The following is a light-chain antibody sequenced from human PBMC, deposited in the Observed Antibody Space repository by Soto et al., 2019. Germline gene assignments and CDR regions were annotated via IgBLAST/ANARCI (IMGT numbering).Light chain of an antibody. Sequence: QSALTQPASVSGSPGQSITISCTGTSGDVGGYNFVSWYQQHPGKVPKLMIYDVSNRPSGVSDRFSGSKSGNTASLTIAGLEAEEEADYYCSSDTSSSTWEVFGGGTKLTVL. V-gene: IGLV2-14*01. CDR3: SSDTSSSTWEV. J-gene: IGLJ2*01. CDR2: DVS. CDR1: SGDVGGYNF.